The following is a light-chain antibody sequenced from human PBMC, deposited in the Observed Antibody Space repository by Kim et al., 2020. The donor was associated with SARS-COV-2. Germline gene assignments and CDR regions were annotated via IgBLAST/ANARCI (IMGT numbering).Light chain of an antibody. V-gene: IGKV3-11*01. CDR2: EAS. CDR3: QQCYNWRRT. J-gene: IGKJ1*01. CDR1: QSVSSY. Sequence: EIVLTQSPATLSLSPGERATLSCRASQSVSSYLAWYQQRPGQAPRLLIYEASNRATGIPARFSGSGSGTAFTLSISSLEPEDFAVYYCQQCYNWRRTFGQGTKVDIK.